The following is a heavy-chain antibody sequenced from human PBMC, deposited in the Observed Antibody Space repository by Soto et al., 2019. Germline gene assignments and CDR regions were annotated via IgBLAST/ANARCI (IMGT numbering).Heavy chain of an antibody. J-gene: IGHJ4*02. V-gene: IGHV1-46*01. CDR1: GYTFTTYY. Sequence: ASVKVSFKASGYTFTTYYMHWVRQAPGQGLEWMGIINPNGGTASYAQKFQGRVTMTRDTSTRTVYMQLSSLRSEDTAVYYCARDLGAVVIAGTQGAFDYWGQGTLVTVS. CDR2: INPNGGTA. CDR3: ARDLGAVVIAGTQGAFDY. D-gene: IGHD2-15*01.